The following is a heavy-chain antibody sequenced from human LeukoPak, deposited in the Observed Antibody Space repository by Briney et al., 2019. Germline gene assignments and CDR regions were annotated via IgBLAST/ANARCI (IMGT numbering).Heavy chain of an antibody. CDR3: AKSTAEYQLLDNWFDP. Sequence: PGGSLRLSCAASGFTVSSNYMSWVRQAPGKGLEWVSAISGSGGSTYYADSVKGRFTISRDNSKNTLYLQMNSLRAEDTAVYYCAKSTAEYQLLDNWFDPWGQGTLVTVSS. V-gene: IGHV3-23*01. CDR1: GFTVSSNY. D-gene: IGHD2-2*01. CDR2: ISGSGGST. J-gene: IGHJ5*02.